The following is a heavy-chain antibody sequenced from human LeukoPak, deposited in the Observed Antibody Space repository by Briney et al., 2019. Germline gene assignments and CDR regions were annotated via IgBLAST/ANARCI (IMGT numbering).Heavy chain of an antibody. J-gene: IGHJ4*02. D-gene: IGHD1-26*01. Sequence: SETLSLTPPVSSGSITGYYWSCIRQPPGKGLEWIGYIQYSVTTEYNPSLASRASISVDTAKDQFSLNLRSVTAADTAIYYCARDSAAGNLDFWGEGTLVTVSS. CDR2: IQYSVTT. CDR1: SGSITGYY. V-gene: IGHV4-59*01. CDR3: ARDSAAGNLDF.